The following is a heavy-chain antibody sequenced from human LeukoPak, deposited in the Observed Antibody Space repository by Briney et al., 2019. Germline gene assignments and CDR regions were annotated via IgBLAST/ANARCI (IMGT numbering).Heavy chain of an antibody. V-gene: IGHV4-34*01. J-gene: IGHJ4*02. Sequence: PSETLSLTCALYGGSFSGYYWSAIRQPPGKRLEWIGEINHSGSTNYNPSLKSRVTISVDTSKNQFSLKLNSVTAADTAVYYCARARARPGDLYDYWGQGTRVTVSS. CDR2: INHSGST. CDR1: GGSFSGYY. CDR3: ARARARPGDLYDY. D-gene: IGHD7-27*01.